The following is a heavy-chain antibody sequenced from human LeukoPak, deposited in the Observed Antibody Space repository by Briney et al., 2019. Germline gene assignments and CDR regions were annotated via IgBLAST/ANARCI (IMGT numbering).Heavy chain of an antibody. CDR3: ARGLYSSHFDY. CDR1: GFTVDDYG. D-gene: IGHD6-19*01. J-gene: IGHJ4*02. Sequence: GGSLRLSCAASGFTVDDYGMSWVRQAPGKGLEWVSGINWNGGSTGYADSVKGRFTISRDNAKNSLYLQMNSLRAEDTALYYCARGLYSSHFDYWGQGALVTVSS. V-gene: IGHV3-20*04. CDR2: INWNGGST.